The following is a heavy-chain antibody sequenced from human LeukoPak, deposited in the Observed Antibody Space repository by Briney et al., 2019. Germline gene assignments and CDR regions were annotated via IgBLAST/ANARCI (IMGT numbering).Heavy chain of an antibody. CDR1: GFTFSSYN. D-gene: IGHD2-15*01. J-gene: IGHJ4*02. V-gene: IGHV3-48*01. CDR2: ISSSSSTI. CDR3: ARVTGDRIEDYFDY. Sequence: GGSLRLSCAASGFTFSSYNMNWVRQAPGKGLEWVSYISSSSSTIYYADSVKGRFTISRDNAKNSLFLQMNSLRAEDTAVYYCARVTGDRIEDYFDYWGQGTLVTVSS.